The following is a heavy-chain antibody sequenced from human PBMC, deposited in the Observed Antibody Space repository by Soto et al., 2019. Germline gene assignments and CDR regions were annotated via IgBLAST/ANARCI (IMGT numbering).Heavy chain of an antibody. J-gene: IGHJ4*02. CDR1: GFTFSSYA. CDR2: ISGSGGST. CDR3: AKSTKRSYYYGSGSYSDSWDY. Sequence: GSLRLSCAASGFTFSSYAMSWVRQAPGKGLEWVSAISGSGGSTYYADSVKGRFTISRDNSKNTLYLQMNSLRAEDTAVYYCAKSTKRSYYYGSGSYSDSWDYWGQGTLVTVSS. D-gene: IGHD3-10*01. V-gene: IGHV3-23*01.